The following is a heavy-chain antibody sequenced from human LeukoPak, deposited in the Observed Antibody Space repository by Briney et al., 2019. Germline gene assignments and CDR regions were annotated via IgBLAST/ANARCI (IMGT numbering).Heavy chain of an antibody. CDR2: ISYDGSNK. Sequence: GRSLRLSCAASGFTFSSYAMHWVRQAPGKGLEWVAVISYDGSNKYYADSVKGRFTISRDNSKNTLYLQMNSLRAEDMAVYYCARERSYCSGGSCYENDYWGQGTLVTVSS. CDR1: GFTFSSYA. D-gene: IGHD2-15*01. V-gene: IGHV3-30-3*01. J-gene: IGHJ4*02. CDR3: ARERSYCSGGSCYENDY.